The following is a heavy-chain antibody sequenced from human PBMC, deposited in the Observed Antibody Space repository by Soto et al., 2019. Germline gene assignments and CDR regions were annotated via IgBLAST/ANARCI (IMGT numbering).Heavy chain of an antibody. V-gene: IGHV2-5*01. J-gene: IGHJ4*02. Sequence: QITLKESGPTLVKPTQTLTLTCTFSGFSLTTSGVGVGWIRQPPGKALEWLALIFCNDDERYSPSLKSRLTITKDTSKTQVVLTMTNMDPVDTATDSCVHTGYSYDPFGYWGRGTLVTFSS. D-gene: IGHD5-18*01. CDR2: IFCNDDE. CDR3: VHTGYSYDPFGY. CDR1: GFSLTTSGVG.